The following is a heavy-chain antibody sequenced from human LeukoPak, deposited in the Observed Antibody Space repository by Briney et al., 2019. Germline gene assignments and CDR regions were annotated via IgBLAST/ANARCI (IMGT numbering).Heavy chain of an antibody. D-gene: IGHD1-14*01. CDR2: IYHSGST. CDR3: ARDRGGSGGFDL. V-gene: IGHV4-30-2*01. J-gene: IGHJ2*01. CDR1: GGSISSGGYY. Sequence: PSETLSLTCTVSGGSISSGGYYWSWIRQPPGKGLEWIGYIYHSGSTYYNPSLKSRVTISVDRSKNQFSLKLSSVTAADTAVYYCARDRGGSGGFDLWGRGTLVTVSS.